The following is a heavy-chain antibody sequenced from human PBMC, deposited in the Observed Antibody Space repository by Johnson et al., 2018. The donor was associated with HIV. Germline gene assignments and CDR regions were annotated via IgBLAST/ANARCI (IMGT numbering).Heavy chain of an antibody. CDR3: AREPSLRHVSIAADAFDI. Sequence: QVQLVESGGGVVQPGRSLRLSCAASGFTFSSYGMHWVRQAPGKGLEWVAVISYDGSNKYYADSVKGRFTISRDNSKNTLYLQMNSLRAEETAVYYCAREPSLRHVSIAADAFDIWGQGTMVTVSS. J-gene: IGHJ3*02. V-gene: IGHV3-30*03. D-gene: IGHD2-21*01. CDR1: GFTFSSYG. CDR2: ISYDGSNK.